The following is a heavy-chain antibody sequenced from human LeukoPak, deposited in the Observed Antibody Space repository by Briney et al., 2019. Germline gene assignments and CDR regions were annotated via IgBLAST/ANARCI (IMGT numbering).Heavy chain of an antibody. V-gene: IGHV4-34*01. Sequence: SETLSLTCAVYGGSFSGYYWSWILQPPGKGLEWIGEINHSGSTNYNPSLKSRVTISVDTSKNQFSLKLSSVTAADMAVYYCARGTRITGTTGDFDYWGQGTLVTVSS. D-gene: IGHD1-7*01. CDR2: INHSGST. CDR3: ARGTRITGTTGDFDY. J-gene: IGHJ4*02. CDR1: GGSFSGYY.